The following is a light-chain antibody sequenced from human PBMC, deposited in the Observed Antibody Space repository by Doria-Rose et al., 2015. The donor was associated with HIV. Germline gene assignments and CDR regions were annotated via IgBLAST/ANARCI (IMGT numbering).Light chain of an antibody. CDR1: QSLLYTSKNY. CDR2: WAS. Sequence: DIQVTQSPESLGMSLGERAALNCKSNQSLLYTSKNYLALYQQKPGQPPKLLMYWASTRQSGVTARFSGSGSGTDFTLTISSLEAEDVAVYYCQQYYDTPSFGPGTTVDIK. CDR3: QQYYDTPS. V-gene: IGKV4-1*01. J-gene: IGKJ3*01.